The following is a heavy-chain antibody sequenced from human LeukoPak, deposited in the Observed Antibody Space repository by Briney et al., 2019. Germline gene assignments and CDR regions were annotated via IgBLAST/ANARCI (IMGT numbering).Heavy chain of an antibody. V-gene: IGHV4-39*07. CDR1: GGSISSSSYY. CDR2: IYYSGSP. J-gene: IGHJ4*02. Sequence: SETLSLTCTVSGGSISSSSYYWGWIRQPPGKGLEWIGSIYYSGSPYYNPSLKSRVTLSVDTSKNQFSLKLSSVTAADTAVYYCARGPTRYYFDYWGQGTLVTVSS. CDR3: ARGPTRYYFDY.